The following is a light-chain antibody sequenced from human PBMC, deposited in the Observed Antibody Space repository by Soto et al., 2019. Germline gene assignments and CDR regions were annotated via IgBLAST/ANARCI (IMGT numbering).Light chain of an antibody. CDR2: RNN. Sequence: QSVLAQPPSASGTPGQRVTISCSGSSSNIGSNYVYWYQHLPGTAPKLLIYRNNQRPSGVPDRFSGSKSGTSASLAISGLRSEDEAAYYCAAWDDSLSVVVFGGGTQLTVL. CDR3: AAWDDSLSVVV. V-gene: IGLV1-47*01. CDR1: SSNIGSNY. J-gene: IGLJ3*02.